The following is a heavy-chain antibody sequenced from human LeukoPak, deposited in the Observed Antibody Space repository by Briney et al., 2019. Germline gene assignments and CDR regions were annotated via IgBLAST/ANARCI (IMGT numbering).Heavy chain of an antibody. D-gene: IGHD1-26*01. CDR2: IYYSGST. CDR1: GGSISSGGYY. J-gene: IGHJ3*02. CDR3: ARADRGSYYFLRAFDI. V-gene: IGHV4-31*03. Sequence: SETLSLTCSVSGGSISSGGYYWSWIRQHPGKGLEWIGYIYYSGSTYYNPSLKSRVTISVDTSKNQFSLKLSSVTAADTAVYYCARADRGSYYFLRAFDIWGQGTMVTVSS.